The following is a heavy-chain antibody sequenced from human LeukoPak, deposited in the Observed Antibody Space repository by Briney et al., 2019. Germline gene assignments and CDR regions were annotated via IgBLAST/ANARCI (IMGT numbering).Heavy chain of an antibody. D-gene: IGHD6-6*01. Sequence: PGGSLRLSCAASGFTFSSYSMNWVRQAPGKGLEWVANIKQDGSEKYYVDSVKGRFTISRDNAKNSLYLQMNSLRAEDTAVYYCARGARTHDYWGQGTLVTVSS. CDR1: GFTFSSYS. V-gene: IGHV3-7*01. CDR2: IKQDGSEK. J-gene: IGHJ4*02. CDR3: ARGARTHDY.